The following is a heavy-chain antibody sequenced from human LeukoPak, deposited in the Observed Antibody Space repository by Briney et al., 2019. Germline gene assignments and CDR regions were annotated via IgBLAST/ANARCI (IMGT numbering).Heavy chain of an antibody. Sequence: SETLSLTCTVSGGSISSYYWSWIRQPPGKGLEWIGYIYYSGSTNYNPSLKSRVTISVDTSKNQFSLKLSSVTAADTAVYCARGARAGYNLEPFDYWGQGTLVTVSS. V-gene: IGHV4-59*08. D-gene: IGHD5-24*01. CDR3: ARGARAGYNLEPFDY. CDR1: GGSISSYY. CDR2: IYYSGST. J-gene: IGHJ4*02.